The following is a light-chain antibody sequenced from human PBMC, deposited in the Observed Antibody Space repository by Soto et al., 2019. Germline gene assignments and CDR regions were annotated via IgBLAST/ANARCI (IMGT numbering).Light chain of an antibody. V-gene: IGKV2-30*02. CDR3: MQGTYWPIT. CDR1: QSLLHITGETF. CDR2: KVS. Sequence: DVVMTQTPLSLSVSAGQPASISLKSSQSLLHITGETFLFWYLQKPGQSPRRLIYKVSNRDSGVPARFSGSGSGTDFALKISRVEAEDVGVYYCMQGTYWPITFGQGTRLEI. J-gene: IGKJ5*01.